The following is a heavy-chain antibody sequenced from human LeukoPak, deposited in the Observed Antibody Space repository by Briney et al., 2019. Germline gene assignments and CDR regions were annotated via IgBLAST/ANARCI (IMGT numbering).Heavy chain of an antibody. CDR2: IVVGSGNT. V-gene: IGHV1-58*01. Sequence: ASVKVSCKASGFTFTSSTVQRVRQARGQRLEWIGWIVVGSGNTNYAQKLQERVTITRDMSTSTAYMELSSLRSEDTAVYYCAASPDYYDSSGYSYYFDYWGQGTLVTVFS. CDR1: GFTFTSST. J-gene: IGHJ4*02. D-gene: IGHD3-22*01. CDR3: AASPDYYDSSGYSYYFDY.